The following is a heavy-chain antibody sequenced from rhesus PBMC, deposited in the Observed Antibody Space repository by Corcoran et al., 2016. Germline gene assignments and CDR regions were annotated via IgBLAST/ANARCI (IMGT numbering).Heavy chain of an antibody. V-gene: IGHV4S7*01. D-gene: IGHD3-9*01. CDR3: AKKGYEDDYGYYYTFDY. J-gene: IGHJ4*01. Sequence: QVQLQESGPGLVKPSETLSLTCAVSGGSISSGYGWSWIRQPPGKGLEWIGHIYGSLVSTYYTPSLHSRVTISQDTSKTPFSLKLSAVTAADTAVYYCAKKGYEDDYGYYYTFDYWGQGVLVTVSS. CDR1: GGSISSGYG. CDR2: IYGSLVST.